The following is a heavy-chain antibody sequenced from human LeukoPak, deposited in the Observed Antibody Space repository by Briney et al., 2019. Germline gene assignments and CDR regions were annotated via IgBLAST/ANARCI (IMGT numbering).Heavy chain of an antibody. CDR2: IIPIFGTA. V-gene: IGHV1-69*05. CDR3: ARVTEGYYDSSGYWDDY. J-gene: IGHJ4*02. CDR1: GGTFSSYA. Sequence: SVKVSCKASGGTFSSYAISWVRQALGQGLEWMGGIIPIFGTANYAQKFQGRVTITTDESTSTAYMEPSSLRSEDTAVYYCARVTEGYYDSSGYWDDYWGQGTLVTVSS. D-gene: IGHD3-22*01.